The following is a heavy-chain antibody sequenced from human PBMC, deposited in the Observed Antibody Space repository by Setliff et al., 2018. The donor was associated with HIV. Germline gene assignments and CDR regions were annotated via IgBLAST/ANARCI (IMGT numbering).Heavy chain of an antibody. V-gene: IGHV4-34*01. J-gene: IGHJ3*01. CDR1: GASFSHYY. CDR3: ARGPLVTDFWSGIGTFDV. D-gene: IGHD3-3*01. CDR2: IIHSGST. Sequence: SETLSLTCAVYGASFSHYYWNWIRQPPGKGLEWIGEIIHSGSTNYNQSLKSRVTISVDMSKNQFSLKLSSVTAADTAIYYCARGPLVTDFWSGIGTFDVWGQGTMVTVSS.